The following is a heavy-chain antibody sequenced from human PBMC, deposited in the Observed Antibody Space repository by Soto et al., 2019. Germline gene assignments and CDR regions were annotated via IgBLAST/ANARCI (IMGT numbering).Heavy chain of an antibody. V-gene: IGHV4-59*01. CDR3: ARDQLGYCSSTSCYYGLDP. J-gene: IGHJ5*02. D-gene: IGHD2-2*01. CDR1: GGSISTYY. Sequence: QVQLQESGPGLVEPSKTLSLTCLVSGGSISTYYWSWIRQPPGKGLEWIGYIHYSGNTNYNSSLKPRVTMSVDTSKNQFSLKLSSVTAADTAVYFCARDQLGYCSSTSCYYGLDPWGQGTLVTVSS. CDR2: IHYSGNT.